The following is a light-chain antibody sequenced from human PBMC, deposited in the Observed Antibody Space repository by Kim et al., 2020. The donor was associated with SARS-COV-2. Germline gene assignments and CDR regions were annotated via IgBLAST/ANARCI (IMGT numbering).Light chain of an antibody. V-gene: IGKV3-11*01. CDR1: QSVSSY. Sequence: EIVLTQSPATLSLSPGERATLSCRASQSVSSYLAWYQQKPGQAPRLLIYDASNRATGIPARFSGSGSGTDFTLTISSLEPEDFAVYYCQQRSNQVTFGQGTKVDIK. CDR3: QQRSNQVT. CDR2: DAS. J-gene: IGKJ1*01.